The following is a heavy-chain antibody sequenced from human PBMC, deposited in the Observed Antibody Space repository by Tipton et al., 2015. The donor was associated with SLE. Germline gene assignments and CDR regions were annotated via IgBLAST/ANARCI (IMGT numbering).Heavy chain of an antibody. CDR1: GGSISSHY. CDR2: IYYSGST. J-gene: IGHJ2*01. V-gene: IGHV4-59*11. CDR3: ARVPLVVDSWYFDL. Sequence: TLSLTCTVSGGSISSHYWSWIRHPPGKGLEWIGYIYYSGSTNYNPSLKSRVTISVDTSKNQFSLKLGSVTAADTAVYYCARVPLVVDSWYFDLWGRDTLVTVSS. D-gene: IGHD3/OR15-3a*01.